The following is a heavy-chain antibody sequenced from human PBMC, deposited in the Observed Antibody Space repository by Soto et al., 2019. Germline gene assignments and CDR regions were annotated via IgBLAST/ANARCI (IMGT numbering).Heavy chain of an antibody. CDR1: GFTFSSYS. CDR3: ARDQGSGWYPGY. J-gene: IGHJ4*02. CDR2: ISSSSSYI. Sequence: GGSLRLSCAASGFTFSSYSMNWVRQAPGKGLEWVSSISSSSSYIYYADSVKGRFTISRDNAKNSLYLQMNSLRAEDTAVYYCARDQGSGWYPGYWGQGTLVTVSS. D-gene: IGHD6-19*01. V-gene: IGHV3-21*01.